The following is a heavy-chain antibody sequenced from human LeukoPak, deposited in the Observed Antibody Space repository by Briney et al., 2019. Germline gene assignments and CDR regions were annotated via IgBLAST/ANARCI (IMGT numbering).Heavy chain of an antibody. V-gene: IGHV4-59*01. D-gene: IGHD2-2*02. CDR2: IYYSGST. CDR1: GGSISSYY. J-gene: IGHJ5*02. CDR3: ARQGGLVLPAAIPSWFDP. Sequence: SETLSLTCTVSGGSISSYYWSWIRQPPGKGLEWIGYIYYSGSTNYNPSLKSRVTISIDTSRNRFSLKLSSVTAADTAVYYCARQGGLVLPAAIPSWFDPWGQGTLVTVSS.